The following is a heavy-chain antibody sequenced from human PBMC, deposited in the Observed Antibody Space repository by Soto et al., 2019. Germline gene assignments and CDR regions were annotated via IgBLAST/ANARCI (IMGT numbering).Heavy chain of an antibody. CDR3: ARDRRITGTNLSVDY. CDR2: ISYDGSNK. D-gene: IGHD1-7*01. V-gene: IGHV3-30-3*01. CDR1: PFTFSAYD. Sequence: WGSLRLSCAASPFTFSAYDMNWFRQAPGKGLEWVAAISYDGSNKYYADSVKGRFTISRDNSKNTLYLQMNSLRAEDTAVYYCARDRRITGTNLSVDYWGQGTMGTVSS. J-gene: IGHJ4*02.